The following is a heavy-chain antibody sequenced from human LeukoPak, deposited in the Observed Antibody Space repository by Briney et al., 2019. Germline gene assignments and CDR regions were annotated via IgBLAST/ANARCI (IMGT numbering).Heavy chain of an antibody. CDR3: ARTIAAAGTLYYFDY. D-gene: IGHD6-13*01. CDR1: GYTFTGYY. J-gene: IGHJ4*02. CDR2: INPNSGGT. Sequence: ASVKVSCKASGYTFTGYYMHWVRQAPGQGLEWMGWINPNSGGTNYAQKFQGRVTMTRDTSISTAYMELSRLRSDDTAVYYCARTIAAAGTLYYFDYWGQGTLVTVSS. V-gene: IGHV1-2*02.